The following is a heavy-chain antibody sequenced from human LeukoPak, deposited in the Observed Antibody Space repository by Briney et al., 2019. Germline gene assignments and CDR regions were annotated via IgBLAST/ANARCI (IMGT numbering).Heavy chain of an antibody. J-gene: IGHJ6*03. V-gene: IGHV4-4*07. CDR3: ARDSPYYYGSGSATYYMDV. Sequence: SETLSLTCTVSGNSFGDYYWSWIRQPAGKGLEWIGRIYTSGSTTYNPSLKSRVTMSVDTSKSQFSLNLMSVTAADTAVYYCARDSPYYYGSGSATYYMDVWGKGTTVTISS. CDR2: IYTSGST. CDR1: GNSFGDYY. D-gene: IGHD3-10*01.